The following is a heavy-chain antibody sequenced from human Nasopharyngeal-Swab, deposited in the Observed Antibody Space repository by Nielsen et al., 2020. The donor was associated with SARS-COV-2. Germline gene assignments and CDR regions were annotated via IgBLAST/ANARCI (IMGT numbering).Heavy chain of an antibody. CDR2: ISYDGSNK. CDR1: GFTFSSYG. CDR3: ARDRQDYFDY. Sequence: GGSLRLSCAASGFTFSSYGMHWVRQAPGKGLEWVAVISYDGSNKYYADSVKGRFTISRDNSKNTLYLQMNSLRAEDTAVYYCARDRQDYFDYWGQGTLVTVSS. J-gene: IGHJ4*02. V-gene: IGHV3-30*03.